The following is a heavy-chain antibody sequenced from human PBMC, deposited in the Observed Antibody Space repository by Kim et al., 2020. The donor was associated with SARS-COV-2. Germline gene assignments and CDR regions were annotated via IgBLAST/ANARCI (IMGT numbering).Heavy chain of an antibody. CDR3: AGGFRAAAVPLFWYYYYGMDV. V-gene: IGHV1-8*01. D-gene: IGHD6-13*01. Sequence: ASVKVSCKASGYTFTSYDINWVRQATGQGLEWMGWMNPNSGNTGYAQKFQGRVTMTRNTSISTAYMELSSLRSEDTAVYYCAGGFRAAAVPLFWYYYYGMDVWGQGTTVTVSS. CDR1: GYTFTSYD. CDR2: MNPNSGNT. J-gene: IGHJ6*02.